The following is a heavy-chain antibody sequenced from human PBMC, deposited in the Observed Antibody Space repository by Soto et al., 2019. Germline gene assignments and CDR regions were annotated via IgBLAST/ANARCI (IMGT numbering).Heavy chain of an antibody. V-gene: IGHV4-30-2*01. D-gene: IGHD1-26*01. Sequence: SETLSLTCAVSGGSISSGGYSWSWIRQPPGKGLEWIGYIYHSGSTFYNPSLKSRVTISIDKSKNQFSLKLGSVTAADTAVYYCARRGLGASIYYYYGMDVWGQGTTVTVSS. CDR3: ARRGLGASIYYYYGMDV. CDR2: IYHSGST. CDR1: GGSISSGGYS. J-gene: IGHJ6*02.